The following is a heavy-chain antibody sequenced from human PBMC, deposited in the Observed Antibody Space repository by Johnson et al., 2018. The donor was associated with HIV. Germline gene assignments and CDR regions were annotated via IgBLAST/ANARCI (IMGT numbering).Heavy chain of an antibody. CDR3: AKGFVRSTPRLLVFDF. CDR2: SSSSGSTI. D-gene: IGHD6-6*01. J-gene: IGHJ3*01. V-gene: IGHV3-11*01. CDR1: GFTVSSNY. Sequence: QVQLVESGGGLIQPGGSLRLSCAASGFTVSSNYMSWVRQAPGKGLEWVSYSSSSGSTIYYADSVQGRFTISRDNAKNSLYLQMNSLRAEDTARLYCAKGFVRSTPRLLVFDFWGLGAMVTVSS.